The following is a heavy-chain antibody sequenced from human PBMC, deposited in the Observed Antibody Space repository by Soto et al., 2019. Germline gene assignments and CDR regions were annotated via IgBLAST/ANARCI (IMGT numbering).Heavy chain of an antibody. J-gene: IGHJ5*02. D-gene: IGHD4-17*01. CDR1: ASTFTGYT. Sequence: QVHLVQSGTEVKEPGASVKVSCKASASTFTGYTINWVRQDPGQGLEWMGWISTFNGNTKYAGNFEGRVTMTTNTSTTTAYVEMTSLTFADTAVYFCARGTVTSGRWFGPWGQGTLVSVSS. CDR3: ARGTVTSGRWFGP. V-gene: IGHV1-18*04. CDR2: ISTFNGNT.